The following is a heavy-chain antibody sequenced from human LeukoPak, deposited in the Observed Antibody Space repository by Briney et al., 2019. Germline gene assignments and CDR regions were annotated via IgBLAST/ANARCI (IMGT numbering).Heavy chain of an antibody. CDR1: GVSISSYY. D-gene: IGHD1-26*01. V-gene: IGHV4-59*08. CDR3: ARFGGSYFAFEI. CDR2: IYYSGST. J-gene: IGHJ3*02. Sequence: PSETLSLTCSVSGVSISSYYWSWIRQPPGQGLEWIAYIYYSGSTNYNPSLKSRATISLDTSKNQFSLKLTSVTAADTAVYYCARFGGSYFAFEIWGQGTMVTVSS.